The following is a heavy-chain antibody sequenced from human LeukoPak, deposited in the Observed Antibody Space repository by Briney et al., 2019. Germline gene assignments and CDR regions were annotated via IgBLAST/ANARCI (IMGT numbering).Heavy chain of an antibody. J-gene: IGHJ4*02. V-gene: IGHV3-23*01. CDR2: ISGSGGDT. Sequence: GGSLRLSCAASAFTFSTDAMTWVRQAPGKGLQWVSAISGSGGDTYYEDSVKGRFTISRDNSKNMMYLQMNSLRAEDTAVYYCARDSSGWYKNYWGQGTLVTVSS. CDR1: AFTFSTDA. D-gene: IGHD6-19*01. CDR3: ARDSSGWYKNY.